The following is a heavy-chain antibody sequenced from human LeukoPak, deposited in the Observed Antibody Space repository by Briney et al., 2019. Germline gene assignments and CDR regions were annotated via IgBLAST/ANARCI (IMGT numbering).Heavy chain of an antibody. V-gene: IGHV4-59*01. CDR2: IYYSGST. J-gene: IGHJ4*02. D-gene: IGHD6-19*01. Sequence: SETLSLTCTVSGGSISSYYWSWIRQPPGKGLEWIGYIYYSGSTNYNPSLKSRVTISVDTSKNQFSLKLSSVTAADTAVYYCARVKAVAGTAYFDYWGQGTLVTVSS. CDR3: ARVKAVAGTAYFDY. CDR1: GGSISSYY.